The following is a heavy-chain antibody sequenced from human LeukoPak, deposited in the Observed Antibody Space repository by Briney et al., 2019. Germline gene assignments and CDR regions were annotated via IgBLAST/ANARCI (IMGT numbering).Heavy chain of an antibody. CDR2: FNAGTGNT. CDR3: VRDPRAPGDIVVVVAAMDY. D-gene: IGHD2-15*01. Sequence: ASVKLSCKASGYGFTSYAMRWVRQAPGQRHELVGWFNAGTGNTNYSQKFQGRVTITRDTSASTAYMELSSLRSEDTAVYSCVRDPRAPGDIVVVVAAMDYCGQGNLVTVSS. V-gene: IGHV1-3*01. J-gene: IGHJ4*02. CDR1: GYGFTSYA.